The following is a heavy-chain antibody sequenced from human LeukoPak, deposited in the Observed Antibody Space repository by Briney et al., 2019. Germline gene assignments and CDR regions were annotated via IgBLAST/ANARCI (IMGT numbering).Heavy chain of an antibody. CDR2: IYSSGST. CDR1: GASISSGSNY. D-gene: IGHD3-3*01. V-gene: IGHV4-39*07. J-gene: IGHJ4*02. CDR3: ARDSLYDFWSGYFY. Sequence: SETLSLTCSVSGASISSGSNYWGWIRQPPGKTLEWIGSIYSSGSTYYNPSLKSRVIIIIDTPKNHFSLTLSSVTAADTAVYYCARDSLYDFWSGYFYWGQGTLVTVSS.